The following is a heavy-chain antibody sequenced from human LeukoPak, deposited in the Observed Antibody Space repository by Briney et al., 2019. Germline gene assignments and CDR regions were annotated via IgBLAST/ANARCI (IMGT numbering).Heavy chain of an antibody. D-gene: IGHD3-10*01. V-gene: IGHV3-30*18. Sequence: GGSLRLSCRASGFSFNSYAMHWVRQAPGKGPEWLAFILHDGSKAYHADSINGRFTISRDNSNNTLFLQMSSLTTEDTGVYYCAKDRYGSGNNWLDPWGQGTLVTVSS. CDR1: GFSFNSYA. CDR3: AKDRYGSGNNWLDP. J-gene: IGHJ5*02. CDR2: ILHDGSKA.